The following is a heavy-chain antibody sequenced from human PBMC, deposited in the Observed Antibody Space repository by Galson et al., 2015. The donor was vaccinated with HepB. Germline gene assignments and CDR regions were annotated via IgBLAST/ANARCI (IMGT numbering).Heavy chain of an antibody. CDR3: ARDMDDYVGGSHRYGGIDN. Sequence: SLRLSCAASGFTFSSYGMHWVRQAPGKGLEWVAVIWYDGSNKYYGDSVMGRFSISRDNSKNTLYLQMNSLRAEDTAVYHCARDMDDYVGGSHRYGGIDNWGQGTLVTVSS. V-gene: IGHV3-33*01. CDR2: IWYDGSNK. J-gene: IGHJ4*02. CDR1: GFTFSSYG. D-gene: IGHD3-16*02.